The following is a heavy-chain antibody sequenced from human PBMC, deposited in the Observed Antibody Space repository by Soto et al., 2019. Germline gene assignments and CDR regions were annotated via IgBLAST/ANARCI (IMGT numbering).Heavy chain of an antibody. CDR2: IYYSGST. V-gene: IGHV4-59*08. Sequence: PSETLSLTCTVSGGSISSYYWSWIRQPPGKGLEWIGYIYYSGSTNYNPSLKSRVTISVDTSKNQFSLKLSSVTAADTAVYYCARLHGSGSFDYWGQGTLVTVS. J-gene: IGHJ4*02. CDR3: ARLHGSGSFDY. CDR1: GGSISSYY. D-gene: IGHD3-10*01.